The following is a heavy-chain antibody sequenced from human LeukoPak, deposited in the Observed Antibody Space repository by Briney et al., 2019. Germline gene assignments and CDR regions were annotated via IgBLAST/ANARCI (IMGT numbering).Heavy chain of an antibody. Sequence: SETLSLTCAVYGGSIGSHYWSWIRQPPGKGLEWIGYIHYSGSTNYNPSLTSRVTLSVDTSKNQFSLKLSSVTAADTAVYYCARRSTSSGGYYYYMDVWGTGTTVTVSS. J-gene: IGHJ6*03. D-gene: IGHD6-6*01. V-gene: IGHV4-59*11. CDR2: IHYSGST. CDR3: ARRSTSSGGYYYYMDV. CDR1: GGSIGSHY.